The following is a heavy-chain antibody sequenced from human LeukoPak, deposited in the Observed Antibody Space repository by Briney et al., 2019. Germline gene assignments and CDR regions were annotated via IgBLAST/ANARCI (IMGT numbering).Heavy chain of an antibody. D-gene: IGHD3-10*01. CDR3: AKVKGWYGEGYFDY. J-gene: IGHJ4*02. Sequence: GGSLRLSCAASGFAVSSNYMNWVRQAPGKGLEWVSVIYSDGRTYYADSVKGRFTISRDISKNTLFLQMTSLRAEDTAVYYCAKVKGWYGEGYFDYWGQGPLVTVSS. CDR1: GFAVSSNY. CDR2: IYSDGRT. V-gene: IGHV3-53*01.